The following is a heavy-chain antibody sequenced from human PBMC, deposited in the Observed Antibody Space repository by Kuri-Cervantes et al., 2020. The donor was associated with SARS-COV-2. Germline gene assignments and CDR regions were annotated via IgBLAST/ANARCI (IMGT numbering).Heavy chain of an antibody. D-gene: IGHD2-2*02. J-gene: IGHJ6*02. CDR2: ISYDGSNK. CDR3: ARDSHCSSTSCYTDGMDV. V-gene: IGHV3-30*03. CDR1: GFTFSSYG. Sequence: SLKISCAASGFTFSSYGMHWVRQAPGKGLEWVAVISYDGSNKYYADSVKGRFTISRDNSKNTLYLQMNSLRAEDTAVYYCARDSHCSSTSCYTDGMDVWGQGTTVTVSS.